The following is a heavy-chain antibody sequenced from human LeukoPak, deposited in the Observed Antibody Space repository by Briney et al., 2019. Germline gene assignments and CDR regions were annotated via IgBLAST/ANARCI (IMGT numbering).Heavy chain of an antibody. J-gene: IGHJ4*02. D-gene: IGHD3-22*01. CDR2: INHSGGSK. V-gene: IGHV1-46*01. CDR3: AREPCYYDSSGYYVPYDFDY. Sequence: ASVKVSCKASGYTFTSYYMHWVRQAPGQGLEWMGIINHSGGSKSYAQKFRGRVTMTRDTSTSTVYMELRSLRSEDTVVYYCAREPCYYDSSGYYVPYDFDYWGQGTLVTVSS. CDR1: GYTFTSYY.